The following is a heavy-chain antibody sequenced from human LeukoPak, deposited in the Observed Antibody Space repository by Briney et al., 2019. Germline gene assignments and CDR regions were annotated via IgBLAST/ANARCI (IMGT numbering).Heavy chain of an antibody. J-gene: IGHJ4*02. V-gene: IGHV1-24*01. CDR2: FDPEDGET. D-gene: IGHD3-10*01. CDR3: ARVWFGDPPDY. Sequence: ASVKVSCKVSGYTLTELSMHWVRQAPGKGLEWMGGFDPEDGETIYAQKFQGRVTMTTDTSTSTAYMELRSLRSDDTAVYYCARVWFGDPPDYWGQGTLVTVSS. CDR1: GYTLTELS.